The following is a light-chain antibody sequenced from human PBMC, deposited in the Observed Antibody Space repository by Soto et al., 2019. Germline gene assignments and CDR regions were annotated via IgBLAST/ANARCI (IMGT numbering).Light chain of an antibody. CDR3: QQYDYWPRT. V-gene: IGKV1-9*01. CDR2: AGT. Sequence: IQLTQSPSSLSASVGDRVTITCRASQDINSYLAWYQQKPGKAPNLLIYAGTSLQSGVPSRFSGSGSGTEFTLTISSLQSEDFAVYYCQQYDYWPRTFGQGTKVDIK. J-gene: IGKJ1*01. CDR1: QDINSY.